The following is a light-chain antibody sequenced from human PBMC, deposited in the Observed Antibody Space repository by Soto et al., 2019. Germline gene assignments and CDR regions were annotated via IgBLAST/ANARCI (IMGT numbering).Light chain of an antibody. Sequence: EIVMTQSPATLSVSPGERATLSCRASQSVSSKLAWYQQKPGQAPRVLIYGASTRATGIPARFSGSGSGTEFTLTISSLQSEDFAVYYCQQYNYWPPYTFGQGTKLEI. V-gene: IGKV3-15*01. CDR1: QSVSSK. CDR2: GAS. CDR3: QQYNYWPPYT. J-gene: IGKJ2*01.